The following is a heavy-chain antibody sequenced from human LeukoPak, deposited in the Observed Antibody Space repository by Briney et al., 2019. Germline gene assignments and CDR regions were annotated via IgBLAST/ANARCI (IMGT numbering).Heavy chain of an antibody. Sequence: PGRSLRLSCAASGFTFSSYGMHWVRQAPGKGLEWVAVISYDGSNKYYADSVKGRFTISRDNSKNTLYLQMNSLRAEDTAVYYCATWRGDYWGQGTLVTVSS. CDR1: GFTFSSYG. CDR2: ISYDGSNK. J-gene: IGHJ4*02. D-gene: IGHD3-10*01. V-gene: IGHV3-30*03. CDR3: ATWRGDY.